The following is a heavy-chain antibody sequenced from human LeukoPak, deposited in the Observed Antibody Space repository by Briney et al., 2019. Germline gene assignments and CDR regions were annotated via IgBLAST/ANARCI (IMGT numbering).Heavy chain of an antibody. Sequence: PGGSLRLSCAASGFTFRSYSMNWVRQAPGKGLEWVSSINSDSNYIYYADSVQGRFTISRDNAKDSLYLQMNSLRAEDTAVYYCAVTYYYGSGDAFDIWGQGTKVTVSS. CDR3: AVTYYYGSGDAFDI. D-gene: IGHD3-10*01. V-gene: IGHV3-21*01. CDR1: GFTFRSYS. J-gene: IGHJ3*02. CDR2: INSDSNYI.